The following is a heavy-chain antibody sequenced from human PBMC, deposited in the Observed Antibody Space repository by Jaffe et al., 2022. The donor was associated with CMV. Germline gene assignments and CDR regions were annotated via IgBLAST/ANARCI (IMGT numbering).Heavy chain of an antibody. V-gene: IGHV4-34*01. J-gene: IGHJ6*02. D-gene: IGHD5-18*01. CDR1: GGSFSGYY. CDR3: ARAEGQLWLANYYYYYGMDV. Sequence: QVQLQQWGAGLLKPSETLSLTCAVYGGSFSGYYWSWIRQPPGKGLEWIGEINHSGSTNYNPSLKSRVTISVDTSKNQFSLKLSSVTAADTAVYYCARAEGQLWLANYYYYYGMDVWGQGTTVTVSS. CDR2: INHSGST.